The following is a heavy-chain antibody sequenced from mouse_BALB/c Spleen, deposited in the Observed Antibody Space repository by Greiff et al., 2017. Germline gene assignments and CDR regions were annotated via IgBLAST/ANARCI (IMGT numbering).Heavy chain of an antibody. V-gene: IGHV1-7*01. CDR1: GYTFTSYW. CDR2: INPSTGYT. J-gene: IGHJ2*01. CDR3: AKAYYDY. Sequence: QVHVKQSGAELAKPGASVKMSCKASGYTFTSYWMHWVKQRPGQGLEWIGYINPSTGYTEYNQKFKDKATLTADKSSSTAYMQLSSLTSEDSAVYYCAKAYYDYWGQGTTLTVSS.